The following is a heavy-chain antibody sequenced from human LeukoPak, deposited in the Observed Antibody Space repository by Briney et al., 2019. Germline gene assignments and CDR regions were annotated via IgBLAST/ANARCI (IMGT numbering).Heavy chain of an antibody. CDR2: IIPILGIA. CDR3: ARECPSGSGYYSPFDY. V-gene: IGHV1-69*04. J-gene: IGHJ4*02. Sequence: SVKVSCKASGGTFSSYAISWVRQAPVQGLEWMGRIIPILGIANYAQKFQGRVTITADKSTSTAYMELSSLRSEDTAVYYRARECPSGSGYYSPFDYWGQGTLVTVSS. CDR1: GGTFSSYA. D-gene: IGHD3-22*01.